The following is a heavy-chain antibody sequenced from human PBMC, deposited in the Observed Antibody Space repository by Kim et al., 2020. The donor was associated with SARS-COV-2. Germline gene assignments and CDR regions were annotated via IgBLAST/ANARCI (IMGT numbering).Heavy chain of an antibody. CDR3: ARPADVGATTPYYLDF. CDR2: IRGNGGVT. CDR1: GFTFSGYT. D-gene: IGHD1-26*01. J-gene: IGHJ4*02. V-gene: IGHV3-64*01. Sequence: GGSLRLSCAASGFTFSGYTMHWVRQAPGKGLEYVSAIRGNGGVTYYANSVKDRFTISRDNSKNTLYLQMGSLRDEDMAVYYCARPADVGATTPYYLDFWGQGTLVTVSS.